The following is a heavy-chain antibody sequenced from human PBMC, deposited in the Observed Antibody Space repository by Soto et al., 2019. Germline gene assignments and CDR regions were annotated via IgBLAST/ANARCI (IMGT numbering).Heavy chain of an antibody. V-gene: IGHV1-18*01. CDR2: ISAYNGNT. CDR1: GYTLTNFG. CDR3: AKDRAGSSGWGYFDY. D-gene: IGHD6-19*01. Sequence: ASVKVSCKASGYTLTNFGISWVRQAPGQGLEWMGWISAYNGNTNYAQNFQGRVTMTTDTSTSTAYMELNSLRAEDTALYYCAKDRAGSSGWGYFDYWGQGTQVTVSS. J-gene: IGHJ4*02.